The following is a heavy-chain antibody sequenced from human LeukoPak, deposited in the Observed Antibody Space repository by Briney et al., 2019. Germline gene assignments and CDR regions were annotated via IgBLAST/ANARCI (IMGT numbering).Heavy chain of an antibody. CDR3: ARISRLGYWYFDL. CDR1: GYTFTSYA. Sequence: GASVKVPCKASGYTFTSYAMHWVRQAPGQRLEWMGWINAGNGNTKYSQKFQGRVTITRDTSASTAHMELSSLRSEDTAVYYCARISRLGYWYFDLWGRGTLVTVSS. V-gene: IGHV1-3*01. D-gene: IGHD3-9*01. CDR2: INAGNGNT. J-gene: IGHJ2*01.